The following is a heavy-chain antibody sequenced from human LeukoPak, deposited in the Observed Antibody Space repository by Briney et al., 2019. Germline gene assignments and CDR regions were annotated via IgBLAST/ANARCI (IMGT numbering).Heavy chain of an antibody. Sequence: ASVKVSCKASGGTFSSYAISWVRQAPGQGLAWMGGIIPIFGTANYAQKFQGRVTITADESTSTAYMELSSLRSEDTAVYYCARGAMVRGVIAYWGQGTLVTVSS. CDR2: IIPIFGTA. CDR3: ARGAMVRGVIAY. D-gene: IGHD3-10*01. J-gene: IGHJ4*02. V-gene: IGHV1-69*01. CDR1: GGTFSSYA.